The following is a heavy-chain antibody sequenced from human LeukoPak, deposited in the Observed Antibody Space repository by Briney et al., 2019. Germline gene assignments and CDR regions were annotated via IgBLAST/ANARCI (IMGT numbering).Heavy chain of an antibody. Sequence: GGSLRLSCAASGFTFSSYGMHWVRQAPGKGLEWVAVISYDGSNKYYADSVKGRFTISRDNSKNTLYLQMNSLRAEDTAVYYCARDGSSFWTFSKIYGMDVWGQGTTVTVSS. CDR2: ISYDGSNK. D-gene: IGHD3/OR15-3a*01. J-gene: IGHJ6*02. V-gene: IGHV3-30*03. CDR3: ARDGSSFWTFSKIYGMDV. CDR1: GFTFSSYG.